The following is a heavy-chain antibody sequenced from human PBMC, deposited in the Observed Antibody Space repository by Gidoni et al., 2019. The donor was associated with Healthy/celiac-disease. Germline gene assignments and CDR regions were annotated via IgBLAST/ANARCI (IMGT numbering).Heavy chain of an antibody. V-gene: IGHV5-10-1*03. Sequence: EVQLVQSGAEEKKPGESLRSSCQGSGYSLTSYCISWVRQRPGKGLGWLGRIDPSDSYTNYSPSFQGHFTISADKSISTAYLQWSSRKASDTAMYYCARHVSSTMNWFDPWGQGTLVTVSS. CDR2: IDPSDSYT. CDR3: ARHVSSTMNWFDP. CDR1: GYSLTSYC. J-gene: IGHJ5*02. D-gene: IGHD6-13*01.